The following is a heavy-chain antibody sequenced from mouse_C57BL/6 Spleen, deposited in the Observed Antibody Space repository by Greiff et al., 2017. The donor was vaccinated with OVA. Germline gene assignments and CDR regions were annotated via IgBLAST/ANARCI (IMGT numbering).Heavy chain of an antibody. J-gene: IGHJ2*01. CDR2: IYPGDGDT. CDR1: GYAFSSSW. Sequence: QVQLQQSGPELVKPGASVKISCKASGYAFSSSWMNWVKQRPGKGLEWIGRIYPGDGDTNYNGKFKGKATLTADKSSSTAYMQLSSLTSEDSAVYFCERRAGTEYFDYWGQGTTLTVSS. D-gene: IGHD3-3*01. V-gene: IGHV1-82*01. CDR3: ERRAGTEYFDY.